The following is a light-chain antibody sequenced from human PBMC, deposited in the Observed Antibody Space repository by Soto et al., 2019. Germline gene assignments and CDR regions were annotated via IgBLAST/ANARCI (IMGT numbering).Light chain of an antibody. J-gene: IGLJ1*01. Sequence: QSALTQPPSASGSPGQSVTISCTGTSSDVGGYNYVSWYQHHPGKAPRLMIYASSNRPSGVSHRFSGSRSGNTASLTISGLQAEDEADYYCSSYTSGSTLYVFGTGTKLTVL. CDR2: ASS. V-gene: IGLV2-14*01. CDR1: SSDVGGYNY. CDR3: SSYTSGSTLYV.